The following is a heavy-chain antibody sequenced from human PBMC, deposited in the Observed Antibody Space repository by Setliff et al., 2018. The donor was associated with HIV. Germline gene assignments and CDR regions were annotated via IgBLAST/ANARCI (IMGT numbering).Heavy chain of an antibody. CDR3: AKVGDNADGLDY. J-gene: IGHJ4*02. CDR1: GYTFNIYA. Sequence: VASVKVSCKASGYTFNIYAINWVRQAPGRGFEWMGWINTKTAYPMYARDFTGHFVFSLDTSLTTAFLQINSLKAGDTAMYYCAKVGDNADGLDYWGQGTMVTVSS. CDR2: INTKTAYP. D-gene: IGHD3-16*01. V-gene: IGHV7-4-1*02.